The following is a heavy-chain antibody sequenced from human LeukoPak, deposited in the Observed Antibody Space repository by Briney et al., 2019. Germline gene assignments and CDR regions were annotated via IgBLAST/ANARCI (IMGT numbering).Heavy chain of an antibody. Sequence: KTGGSLRLSCAASGFPFSTHSLNWVRQAPGRGLEWVSSISAGGDFVYYGDSVKGRFTMSRDNAKNSLHLQMDSLTAEDTAVYYCVRDKYDRSNYAYLDSWGHGTLVTVSS. CDR2: ISAGGDFV. CDR3: VRDKYDRSNYAYLDS. D-gene: IGHD3-22*01. J-gene: IGHJ5*01. V-gene: IGHV3-21*01. CDR1: GFPFSTHS.